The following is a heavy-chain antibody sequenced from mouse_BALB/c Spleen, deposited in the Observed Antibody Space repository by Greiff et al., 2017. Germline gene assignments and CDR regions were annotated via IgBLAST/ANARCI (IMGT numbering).Heavy chain of an antibody. CDR2: IDPETGGT. CDR1: GYTFTDYE. Sequence: VQLQQSGAELVRPGASVTLSCKASGYTFTDYEMHWVKQTPVHGLEWIGAIDPETGGTAYNQKFKGKATLTADKSSSTAYMELRSLTSEDSAVYYCTRRGGNYGGAMDYWGQGTSVTVSS. J-gene: IGHJ4*01. D-gene: IGHD2-1*01. CDR3: TRRGGNYGGAMDY. V-gene: IGHV1-15*01.